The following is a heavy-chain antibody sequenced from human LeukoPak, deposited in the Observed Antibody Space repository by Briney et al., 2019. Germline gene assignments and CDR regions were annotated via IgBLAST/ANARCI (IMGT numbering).Heavy chain of an antibody. CDR3: AIQWLRSGDY. V-gene: IGHV3-21*01. CDR1: GFTFSSFS. CDR2: ISSSSSYI. Sequence: PGGSLRLSCAASGFTFSSFSMNWVRPAPGEGLEWVSSISSSSSYIYYADSVKGAFTISRDNPKKSLYLQMNSLRAEDTAVYDCAIQWLRSGDYWGQGTLVTVSS. J-gene: IGHJ4*02. D-gene: IGHD5-12*01.